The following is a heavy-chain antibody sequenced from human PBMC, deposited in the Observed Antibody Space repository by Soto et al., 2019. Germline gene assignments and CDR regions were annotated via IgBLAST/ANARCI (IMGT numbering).Heavy chain of an antibody. J-gene: IGHJ3*02. CDR3: ARGALRDSSGYYSPPDAFDI. CDR1: GGTFSSYA. Sequence: SVKVSCKASGGTFSSYAISWVRQAPGQGLEWMGGIIPIFGTANYAQKFQGRVTITADEPTSTAYMELSSLRSEDTAVYYCARGALRDSSGYYSPPDAFDIWGQGTMVTVSS. CDR2: IIPIFGTA. D-gene: IGHD3-22*01. V-gene: IGHV1-69*13.